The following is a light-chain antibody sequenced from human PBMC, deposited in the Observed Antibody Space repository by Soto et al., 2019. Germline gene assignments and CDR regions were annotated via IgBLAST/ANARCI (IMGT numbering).Light chain of an antibody. V-gene: IGKV1-12*01. J-gene: IGKJ4*01. CDR1: QGISSW. Sequence: DSQMTQSPSSVSASVGDRVTITCRARQGISSWLAWDQQKPGKAPKLPIYAASSLQSGVRSRFSGSGSGTDFTLTISSLQPEYFAICYCAQANRLPITSGGGTNVDI. CDR3: AQANRLPIT. CDR2: AAS.